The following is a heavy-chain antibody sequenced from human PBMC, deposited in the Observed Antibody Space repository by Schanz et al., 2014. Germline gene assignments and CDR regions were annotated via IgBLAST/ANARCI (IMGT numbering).Heavy chain of an antibody. Sequence: QVQLVQSGAEVRKPGASVKVSCKASGYTFISYGISWVRQAPGQGLEWLGWISGSNGNANYTQKFQGRVTMTIDTSASAAYMELRSLRSDDTAHYDCVRVPSRDVAFDLWGRGTLVTVSS. CDR2: ISGSNGNA. D-gene: IGHD3-16*01. CDR1: GYTFISYG. J-gene: IGHJ2*01. CDR3: VRVPSRDVAFDL. V-gene: IGHV1-18*01.